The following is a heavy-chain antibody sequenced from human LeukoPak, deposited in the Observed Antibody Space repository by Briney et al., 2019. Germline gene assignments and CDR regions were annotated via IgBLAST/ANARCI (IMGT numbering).Heavy chain of an antibody. CDR2: ISYDGSNK. Sequence: GGSLRPSCAASGLTFRSYAMHWVRQAPGKGLEWVAVISYDGSNKYYADSVKGRFTISRDNSKNTLYLQMNSLRAEDTAVYYCAREESSGYFPDYYYYGMDVWGQGTTVTVSS. CDR1: GLTFRSYA. D-gene: IGHD3-22*01. J-gene: IGHJ6*02. V-gene: IGHV3-30-3*01. CDR3: AREESSGYFPDYYYYGMDV.